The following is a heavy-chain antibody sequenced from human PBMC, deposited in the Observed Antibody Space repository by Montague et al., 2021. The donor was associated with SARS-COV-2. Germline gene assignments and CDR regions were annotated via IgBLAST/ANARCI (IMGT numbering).Heavy chain of an antibody. D-gene: IGHD6-13*01. J-gene: IGHJ4*02. CDR3: AKDTGAAAGTLGYCDY. Sequence: SLRLSCAVSGFTFDDYAMHWVRQAPGKGPEWVAGISWNGGRLGYADSVKGRFTISRDNAKNSLYLQMNSLRPEDTALYYCAKDTGAAAGTLGYCDYWGQGTLVTVSS. V-gene: IGHV3-9*01. CDR2: ISWNGGRL. CDR1: GFTFDDYA.